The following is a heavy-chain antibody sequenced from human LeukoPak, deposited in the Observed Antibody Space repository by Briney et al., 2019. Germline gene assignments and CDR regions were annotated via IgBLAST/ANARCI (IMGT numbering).Heavy chain of an antibody. CDR3: ARGSSRAASKRFGMDV. CDR2: IYHDGSNK. J-gene: IGHJ6*02. V-gene: IGHV3-33*01. CDR1: GFNFSNYG. D-gene: IGHD6-6*01. Sequence: GGSLRLSCAASGFNFSNYGMHWVRQAPGKGLEWVAVIYHDGSNKYYADSVKGRFTISRDNSKNTLYLQMNSLRAEDTAVYYCARGSSRAASKRFGMDVWGQGTTVTVSS.